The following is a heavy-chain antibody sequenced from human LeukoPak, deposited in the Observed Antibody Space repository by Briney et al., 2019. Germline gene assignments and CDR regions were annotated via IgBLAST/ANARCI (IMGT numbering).Heavy chain of an antibody. V-gene: IGHV1-69*13. J-gene: IGHJ4*02. CDR1: GGTFGSYA. CDR3: ASLMTTVTTVFDY. Sequence: SVKVSCKASGGTFGSYAISWVRQAPGQGLEWMGGIIPIFGTANYAQKFQGRVTITADESTSTAYMELSSLRSEDTAVYYCASLMTTVTTVFDYWGQGTLVTVSS. CDR2: IIPIFGTA. D-gene: IGHD4-17*01.